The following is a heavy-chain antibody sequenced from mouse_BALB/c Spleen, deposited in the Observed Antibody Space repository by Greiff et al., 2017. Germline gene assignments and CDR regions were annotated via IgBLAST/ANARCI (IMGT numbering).Heavy chain of an antibody. Sequence: EVQGVESGAELVKPGASVKLSCTASGFNIKDTYMHWVKQRPEQGLEWIGRIDPANGNTKYDPKFQGKATITADTSSNTAYLQLSSLTSEDTAVYYCARSRDPFYYDYLAWFAYWGQGTLVTVSA. CDR3: ARSRDPFYYDYLAWFAY. CDR2: IDPANGNT. D-gene: IGHD2-4*01. CDR1: GFNIKDTY. V-gene: IGHV14-3*02. J-gene: IGHJ3*01.